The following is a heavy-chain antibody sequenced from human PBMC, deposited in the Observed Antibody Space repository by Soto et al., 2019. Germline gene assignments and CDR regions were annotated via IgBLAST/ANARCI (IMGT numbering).Heavy chain of an antibody. CDR2: IDTTGSTT. V-gene: IGHV3-74*01. CDR1: EFSFSTYW. CDR3: ASVSAAQYYYGMDA. Sequence: GGSLRLSCVASEFSFSTYWMHWDRQAPGKGLMWVARIDTTGSTTTYADSVQGRFTISRDNAKNTMYLQMNSVRDEDTTIYFCASVSAAQYYYGMDAWGQGTKVTVSS. D-gene: IGHD2-15*01. J-gene: IGHJ6*02.